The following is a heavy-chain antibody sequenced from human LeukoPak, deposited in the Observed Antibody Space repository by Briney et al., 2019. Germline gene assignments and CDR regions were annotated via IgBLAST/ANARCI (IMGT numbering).Heavy chain of an antibody. Sequence: GGSLRLSCAASGFTFSTNYMNWVRQAPGKGLEWVSVIYSGGTTYYADSVKGRFTISRDNSKNTVYLQMNSLRAEDTAVYSCARSYSGSLNWFDPWGQGTLVTVSS. CDR3: ARSYSGSLNWFDP. D-gene: IGHD1-26*01. V-gene: IGHV3-53*01. CDR1: GFTFSTNY. J-gene: IGHJ5*02. CDR2: IYSGGTT.